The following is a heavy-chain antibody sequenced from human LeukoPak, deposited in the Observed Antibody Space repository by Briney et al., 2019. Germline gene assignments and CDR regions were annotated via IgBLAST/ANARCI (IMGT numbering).Heavy chain of an antibody. D-gene: IGHD3-3*01. V-gene: IGHV4-4*09. CDR1: GSSISSYY. CDR2: IYTSGST. J-gene: IGHJ4*02. Sequence: SETLSLTCTVSGSSISSYYWSWIRQPPGKGLEWIGYIYTSGSTNYNPSLKSRVTISVDTSKNQFSLKLSSVTAADTAVYYCARSPPRDFWSGYYLDYWGQGTLVTVSS. CDR3: ARSPPRDFWSGYYLDY.